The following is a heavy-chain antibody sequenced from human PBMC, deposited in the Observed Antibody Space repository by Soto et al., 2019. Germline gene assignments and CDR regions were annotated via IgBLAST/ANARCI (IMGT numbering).Heavy chain of an antibody. CDR3: AREFSNSPEAFDS. V-gene: IGHV4-61*01. J-gene: IGHJ4*02. Sequence: SETLSLTCTVSGGSVNSDNFYWSWIRQPPGRGLEWIGYIYYTGSTNYNPSLKSRVTISIDTSRNQFSLKLSSVSAAETAVYYCAREFSNSPEAFDSWGQGSLVTVSS. CDR2: IYYTGST. D-gene: IGHD6-6*01. CDR1: GGSVNSDNFY.